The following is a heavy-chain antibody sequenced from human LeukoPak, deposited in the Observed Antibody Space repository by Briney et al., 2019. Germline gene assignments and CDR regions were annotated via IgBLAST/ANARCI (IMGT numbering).Heavy chain of an antibody. Sequence: LAGGSLRLSCAGSGFTFRSYWMHWVRQAPGKGLVWVSRISSDGRSTNDADSVRGRFTVSRDNTKNTLYLQMNSLRAEDTAVYYCARDVKNYGAFDIWGLGTMVTVSS. J-gene: IGHJ3*02. V-gene: IGHV3-74*01. CDR1: GFTFRSYW. CDR3: ARDVKNYGAFDI. D-gene: IGHD3-16*01. CDR2: ISSDGRST.